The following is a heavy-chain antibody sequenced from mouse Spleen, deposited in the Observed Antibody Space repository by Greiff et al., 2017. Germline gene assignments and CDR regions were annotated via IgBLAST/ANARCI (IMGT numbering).Heavy chain of an antibody. Sequence: EVKLMESGGGLVKPGGSLKLSCAASGFTFSSYAMSWVRQTPEKRLEWVASISSGGSTYYPDSVKGRFTISRDNARNILYLQMSSLRSEDTAMYYCARGFYYYGSSPPFAYWGQGTLVTVSA. J-gene: IGHJ3*01. D-gene: IGHD1-1*01. V-gene: IGHV5-6-5*01. CDR3: ARGFYYYGSSPPFAY. CDR2: ISSGGST. CDR1: GFTFSSYA.